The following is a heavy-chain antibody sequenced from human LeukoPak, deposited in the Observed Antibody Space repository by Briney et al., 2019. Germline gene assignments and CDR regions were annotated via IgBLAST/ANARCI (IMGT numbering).Heavy chain of an antibody. D-gene: IGHD6-6*01. CDR2: INPSGGST. J-gene: IGHJ5*02. CDR1: GYTFTSYY. Sequence: ASVKVSCKASGYTFTSYYMHWVRQAPGQGLEWMGIINPSGGSTSYAQKSQGRVTMTRDMSTSTVYMELSSLRSEDTAVYYCARGYSSSFGGTVDWFDPWGQGTLVTVSS. CDR3: ARGYSSSFGGTVDWFDP. V-gene: IGHV1-46*01.